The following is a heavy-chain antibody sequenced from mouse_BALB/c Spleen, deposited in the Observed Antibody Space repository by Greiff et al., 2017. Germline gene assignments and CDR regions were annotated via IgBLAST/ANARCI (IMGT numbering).Heavy chain of an antibody. CDR3: ARGDGYYVKDAMDY. CDR1: GFTFSSFG. CDR2: ISSGSSTI. Sequence: DVMLVESGGGLVQPGGSRKLSCAASGFTFSSFGMHWVRQAPEKGLEWVAYISSGSSTIYYADTVKGRFTISRDNPKNTLFLQMTSLRSEDTAMYYCARGDGYYVKDAMDYWGQGTSVTVSS. V-gene: IGHV5-17*02. D-gene: IGHD2-3*01. J-gene: IGHJ4*01.